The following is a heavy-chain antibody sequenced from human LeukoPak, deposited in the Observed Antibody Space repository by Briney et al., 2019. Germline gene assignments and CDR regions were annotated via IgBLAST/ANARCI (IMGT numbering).Heavy chain of an antibody. J-gene: IGHJ6*02. Sequence: ASVKVSCKASGGTFSSYAISWVRQAPGQGLEWMGWISAYNGNTNYAQKLQGRVTMTTDTSTSTAYMELRSLRSDDTAVYYCASSEATTTPPPYGMDVWGQGTTVTVSS. CDR3: ASSEATTTPPPYGMDV. V-gene: IGHV1-18*01. CDR1: GGTFSSYA. D-gene: IGHD5-12*01. CDR2: ISAYNGNT.